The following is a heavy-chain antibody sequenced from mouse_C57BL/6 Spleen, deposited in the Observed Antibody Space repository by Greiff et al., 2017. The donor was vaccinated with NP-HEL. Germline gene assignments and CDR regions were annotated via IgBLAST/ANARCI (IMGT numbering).Heavy chain of an antibody. D-gene: IGHD1-1*01. J-gene: IGHJ3*01. CDR2: IDPSDSET. Sequence: QVQLKQPGAELVRPGSSVKLSCKASGYTFTSYWMHWVKQRPIQGLEWIGNIDPSDSETHYNQKFKDKATLTVDKSSSTAYMQLSSLTSEDSAVYYCARDYGTSFAYWGQGTLVTVSA. CDR3: ARDYGTSFAY. CDR1: GYTFTSYW. V-gene: IGHV1-52*01.